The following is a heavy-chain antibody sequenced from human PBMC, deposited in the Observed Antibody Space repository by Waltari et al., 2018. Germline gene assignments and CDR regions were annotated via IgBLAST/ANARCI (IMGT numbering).Heavy chain of an antibody. D-gene: IGHD6-19*01. CDR3: ARGTTVAGNAFDI. CDR2: IIPILGIA. CDR1: GGTFSSYA. Sequence: QVQLVQSGAEVKKPGSSVKVSCKASGGTFSSYAISWVRQAPGQGLEWMGRIIPILGIANYAQKFQGRVTITADKSTSTAYMELSSLRAEDTAVYYCARGTTVAGNAFDIWGQGTMVTVSS. J-gene: IGHJ3*02. V-gene: IGHV1-69*04.